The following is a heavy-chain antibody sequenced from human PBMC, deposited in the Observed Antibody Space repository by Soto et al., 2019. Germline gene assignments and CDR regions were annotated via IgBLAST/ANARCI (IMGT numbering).Heavy chain of an antibody. CDR3: AKGKGAGATPDGANC. Sequence: EVQVLESGGGLVQPGGSLRLSCAASGFTFSNYGMNWVRQAPGKGLEWVSGIRSDGDTTYSSDSVKGRFTVSRDTFKNTVYLKMNSLRVEDSAVYYCAKGKGAGATPDGANCWGQGTLVTVSS. D-gene: IGHD1-26*01. J-gene: IGHJ4*02. V-gene: IGHV3-23*01. CDR2: IRSDGDTT. CDR1: GFTFSNYG.